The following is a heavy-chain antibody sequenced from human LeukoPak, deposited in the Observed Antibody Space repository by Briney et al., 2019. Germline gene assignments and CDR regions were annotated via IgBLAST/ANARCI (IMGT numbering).Heavy chain of an antibody. CDR1: GFTLSDYW. J-gene: IGHJ4*02. D-gene: IGHD5-12*01. CDR3: ARAPQIGFSGFDKNY. CDR2: INSDGSRI. Sequence: GGSLRLSCAASGFTLSDYWMHWVRQAPGKGLVWASRINSDGSRIIYADSVKGRFTISRDNAKNTVYLQMNSLRADDTAVYFCARAPQIGFSGFDKNYWGQGTLVTVSS. V-gene: IGHV3-74*01.